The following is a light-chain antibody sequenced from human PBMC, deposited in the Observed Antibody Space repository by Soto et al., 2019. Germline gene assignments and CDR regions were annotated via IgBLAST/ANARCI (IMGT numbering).Light chain of an antibody. V-gene: IGKV3-20*01. Sequence: EVVLTQSPGTLSLSPGEGATLSCRASQSVSSTFVAWYQQKPGQAPRLLIYGASSRATGIPDRFSGSGSGTDFTLTISRLEPEDFAVYYCQHYHDSPPTWTFDQGTQVEIK. CDR1: QSVSSTF. J-gene: IGKJ1*01. CDR2: GAS. CDR3: QHYHDSPPTWT.